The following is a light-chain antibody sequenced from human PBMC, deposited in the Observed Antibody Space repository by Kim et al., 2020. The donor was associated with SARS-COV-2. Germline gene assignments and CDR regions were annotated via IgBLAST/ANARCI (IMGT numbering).Light chain of an antibody. CDR3: QARDSRIVV. Sequence: VSPGQTASITCSGDKLGDKYACWYQQKPGQAPVVVIYQDNRRPSGIPERFSGSNSGNTATLTISGTQAMDEADYYCQARDSRIVVFGGGTQLTVL. CDR1: KLGDKY. V-gene: IGLV3-1*01. CDR2: QDN. J-gene: IGLJ2*01.